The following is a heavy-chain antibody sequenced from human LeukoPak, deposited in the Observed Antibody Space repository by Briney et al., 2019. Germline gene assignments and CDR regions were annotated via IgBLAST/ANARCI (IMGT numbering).Heavy chain of an antibody. V-gene: IGHV3-7*05. CDR3: ARDWGYCSGTSCHVFDY. CDR2: IKQDGSEK. Sequence: AGGSLRLSCAASGFTFSSYWMSWVRQAPGKGLEWVANIKQDGSEKYYVDSVKGRFTISRDNAKNSLYLQMNSLRPEDTAVYYCARDWGYCSGTSCHVFDYWGQGTLVTVSS. D-gene: IGHD2-2*01. J-gene: IGHJ4*02. CDR1: GFTFSSYW.